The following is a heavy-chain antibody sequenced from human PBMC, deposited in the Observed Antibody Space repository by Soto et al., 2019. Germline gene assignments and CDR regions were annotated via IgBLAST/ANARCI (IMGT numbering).Heavy chain of an antibody. J-gene: IGHJ4*02. CDR1: GFTFSSYA. Sequence: GGSLRLSCAASGFTFSSYAMHWVRQAPGKGLEWVAVISYDGSNKYYADSVKGRFTISRDNSKNTLYLQMNSLRAEDTAVYYCASSGSRPTTDYWGQGTLVTVSS. V-gene: IGHV3-30-3*01. CDR2: ISYDGSNK. CDR3: ASSGSRPTTDY. D-gene: IGHD1-26*01.